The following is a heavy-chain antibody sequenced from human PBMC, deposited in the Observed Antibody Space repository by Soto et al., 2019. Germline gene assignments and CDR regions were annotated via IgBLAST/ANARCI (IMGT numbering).Heavy chain of an antibody. CDR2: INKDGSGK. D-gene: IGHD4-4*01. CDR3: ARAALDYKMDV. V-gene: IGHV3-7*01. Sequence: EEQLVESGGGLVQPGGSLRLSCEASGFTFSDYWMTWVRQAPGKGLEWVANINKDGSGKYYVDFVKGRFTISRDNAKKFLYLQMNSLRAEDTAVYYCARAALDYKMDVWGQGTTVTVSS. CDR1: GFTFSDYW. J-gene: IGHJ6*02.